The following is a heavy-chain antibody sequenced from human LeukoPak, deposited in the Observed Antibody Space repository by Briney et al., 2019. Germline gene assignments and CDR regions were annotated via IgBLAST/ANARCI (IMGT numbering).Heavy chain of an antibody. V-gene: IGHV4-34*01. Sequence: SETLSLTCAVYGGSFSGYYWSWIRQPPGKGLEWIGEINHSGSTNYNPSLKSRVTISVDTSKNQFSLKLSSVTAADTAVYYCARGRAHHPTVTMFRNWFDPWGQGTLVTVSS. J-gene: IGHJ5*02. CDR1: GGSFSGYY. D-gene: IGHD4-17*01. CDR3: ARGRAHHPTVTMFRNWFDP. CDR2: INHSGST.